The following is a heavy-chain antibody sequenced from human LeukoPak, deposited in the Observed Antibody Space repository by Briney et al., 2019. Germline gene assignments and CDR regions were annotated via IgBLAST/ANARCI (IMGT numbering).Heavy chain of an antibody. J-gene: IGHJ4*02. V-gene: IGHV1-8*01. CDR1: GYTLSSYD. Sequence: GAAVKVSCKASGYTLSSYDIKGVRLATGQGLEWMGWMNPNDCEADYAQTFQGRVTIARGAALTTGYLETSVRRSEDSAVYYCERGGAILTAYNHIDYWGQGTLVTVSS. CDR2: MNPNDCEA. D-gene: IGHD3-9*01. CDR3: ERGGAILTAYNHIDY.